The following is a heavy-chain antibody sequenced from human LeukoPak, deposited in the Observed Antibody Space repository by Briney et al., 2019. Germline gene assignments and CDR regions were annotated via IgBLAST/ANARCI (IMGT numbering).Heavy chain of an antibody. D-gene: IGHD4-17*01. CDR1: GYTFTSYG. CDR3: AREMLGDYAVDY. V-gene: IGHV1-8*02. J-gene: IGHJ4*02. Sequence: GASVKVSCRASGYTFTSYGISWVRQAPGQGLEWMGWMNPNSGNTGYAQKFQGRVTMTRNTSISTAYMELSSLRSEDTAVYYCAREMLGDYAVDYWGQGTLVTVSS. CDR2: MNPNSGNT.